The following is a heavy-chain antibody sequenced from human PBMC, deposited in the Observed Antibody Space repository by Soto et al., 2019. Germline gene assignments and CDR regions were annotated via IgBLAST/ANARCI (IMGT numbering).Heavy chain of an antibody. CDR1: GFTVSDYY. D-gene: IGHD3-16*02. V-gene: IGHV3-11*01. CDR2: ISSSGSTI. J-gene: IGHJ4*02. CDR3: ARDIMITFGGVIVTGGFDY. Sequence: QVQLVESGGGLVKPGGSLRLSCAASGFTVSDYYMSWIRQAPGKGLEWVSYISSSGSTIYYANSVKGRFTISRDNAKNSLYLKMNSLRAEDTAVYYCARDIMITFGGVIVTGGFDYWGQGTLVTVSS.